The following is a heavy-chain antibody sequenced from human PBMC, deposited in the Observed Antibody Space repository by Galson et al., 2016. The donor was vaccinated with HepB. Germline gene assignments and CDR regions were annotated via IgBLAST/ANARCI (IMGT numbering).Heavy chain of an antibody. Sequence: SLRLSCAASGFTFSNYAMSWVRQAPGKGPEWVSTISGSGGSTWYADSVKGRLTISRDNAKRSLYLQMNSLRVEDTAVYYCVREGGYCYGDSCRYFDLWGPGTLVTGSS. CDR1: GFTFSNYA. CDR3: VREGGYCYGDSCRYFDL. J-gene: IGHJ2*01. CDR2: ISGSGGST. V-gene: IGHV3-23*01. D-gene: IGHD2-15*01.